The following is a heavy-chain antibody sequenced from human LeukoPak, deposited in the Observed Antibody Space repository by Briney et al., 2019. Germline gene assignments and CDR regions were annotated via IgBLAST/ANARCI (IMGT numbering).Heavy chain of an antibody. CDR1: GYTLTELS. J-gene: IGHJ4*02. D-gene: IGHD3-16*02. CDR2: FDPEDGET. CDR3: ATGSLRLGEFSLGY. Sequence: ASVKVSCKVSGYTLTELSMHWVGQAPGKGLEWMAGFDPEDGETVYAQRFQCRVTMTEDTSTDTAYMELSSLRSEDTAVYYCATGSLRLGEFSLGYWGQGTLVTVSS. V-gene: IGHV1-24*01.